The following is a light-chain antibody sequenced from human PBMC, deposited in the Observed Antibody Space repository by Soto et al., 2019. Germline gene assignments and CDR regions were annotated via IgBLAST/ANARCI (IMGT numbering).Light chain of an antibody. V-gene: IGKV3-20*01. J-gene: IGKJ1*01. CDR1: QSVSSSY. Sequence: EIVLPQSPGTLSLSPGERSTLSCRASQSVSSSYLAWYQQKPGQAPRLLIYGASSRATGIPDRFSGSGSGTDFTLTISRLEPEDFAVYYCQQYGSSPMTFGQGTRWIS. CDR2: GAS. CDR3: QQYGSSPMT.